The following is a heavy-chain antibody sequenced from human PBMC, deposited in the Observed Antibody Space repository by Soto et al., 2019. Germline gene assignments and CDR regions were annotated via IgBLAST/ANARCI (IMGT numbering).Heavy chain of an antibody. CDR2: ISSSSSTI. CDR1: GFTFSSYS. Sequence: EVQLVESGGGLVQPGGSLRLSCAASGFTFSSYSMNWVRQAPGKGLEWVSYISSSSSTIYYADSVKGRFTISRDNAKNSLYLQMNSLRAEDPAVYYCARGRIAAAGRWFDPWGQGTLVTVSS. D-gene: IGHD6-13*01. V-gene: IGHV3-48*01. J-gene: IGHJ5*02. CDR3: ARGRIAAAGRWFDP.